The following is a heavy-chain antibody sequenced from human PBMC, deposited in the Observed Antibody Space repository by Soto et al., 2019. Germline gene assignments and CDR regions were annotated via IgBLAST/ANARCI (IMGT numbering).Heavy chain of an antibody. CDR2: ISYDGSNK. CDR1: GFTLSSYA. D-gene: IGHD6-19*01. CDR3: AREYEQWLRQGTDDY. J-gene: IGHJ4*02. Sequence: QVQLVESGGGVVQPGRSLRLSCAASGFTLSSYAMHWVRQAPGKGLEWVAVISYDGSNKYYADSVKGRFTISRDNSKNTLYLQMNSLRAEDTAVYYCAREYEQWLRQGTDDYWGQGTLVTVSS. V-gene: IGHV3-30-3*01.